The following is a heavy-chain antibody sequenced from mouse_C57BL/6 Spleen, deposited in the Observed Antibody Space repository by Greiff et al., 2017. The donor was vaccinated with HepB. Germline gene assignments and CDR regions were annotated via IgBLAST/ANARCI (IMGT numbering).Heavy chain of an antibody. CDR1: GFNIKDDY. Sequence: EVQLQQSGAELVRPGASVKLSCTASGFNIKDDYMHWVKQRPEQGLEWIGWIDPENGDTEYASKFQGKATITADTSSNTAYLQLSSLTSEDTAVYYCTTTFDGYYEYWGQGTTLTVSS. D-gene: IGHD2-3*01. J-gene: IGHJ2*01. CDR2: IDPENGDT. V-gene: IGHV14-4*01. CDR3: TTTFDGYYEY.